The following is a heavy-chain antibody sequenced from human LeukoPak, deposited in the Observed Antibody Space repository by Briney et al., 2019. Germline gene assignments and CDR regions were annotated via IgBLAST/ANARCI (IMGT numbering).Heavy chain of an antibody. V-gene: IGHV3-30-3*01. Sequence: GGSLRLSCAASGFTFSSYAMHWVRQAPGKGLEWVAVISYDGSNKYYADSVKGRFTISRDNSKNTLYLQMNSLRAEDTAVYYCAKDSEATMPPDAFDIWGQGTMVTVSS. CDR1: GFTFSSYA. D-gene: IGHD2-2*01. CDR3: AKDSEATMPPDAFDI. J-gene: IGHJ3*02. CDR2: ISYDGSNK.